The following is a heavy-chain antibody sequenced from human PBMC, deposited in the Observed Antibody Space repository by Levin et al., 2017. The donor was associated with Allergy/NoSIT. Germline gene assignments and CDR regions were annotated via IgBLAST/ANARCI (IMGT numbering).Heavy chain of an antibody. D-gene: IGHD2-15*01. CDR1: GFTFSSDV. J-gene: IGHJ4*02. Sequence: GGSLRLSCAGSGFTFSSDVMSWVRQAPGKGLEWVSGISGSGGTTYYADSVKGRFTISRDNSKNTLYLQMNSLRAEDTAVDYCAKGSYCSAGTCYSRRGYWGQGTLVTVS. V-gene: IGHV3-23*01. CDR2: ISGSGGTT. CDR3: AKGSYCSAGTCYSRRGY.